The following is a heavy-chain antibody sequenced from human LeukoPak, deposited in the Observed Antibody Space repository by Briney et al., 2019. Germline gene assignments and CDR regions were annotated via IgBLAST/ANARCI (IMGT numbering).Heavy chain of an antibody. CDR1: GGTFSSYA. CDR3: ARVFGCSSTSCYSYYFDY. J-gene: IGHJ4*02. Sequence: SVKVSCKASGGTFSSYAISWVRQAPGQGLEWMGRIIPIFGTANYAQKFQGRVTITTDESTSTAYMELSSLRSEDTAVYYCARVFGCSSTSCYSYYFDYWGQGTLVTVSS. V-gene: IGHV1-69*05. CDR2: IIPIFGTA. D-gene: IGHD2-2*01.